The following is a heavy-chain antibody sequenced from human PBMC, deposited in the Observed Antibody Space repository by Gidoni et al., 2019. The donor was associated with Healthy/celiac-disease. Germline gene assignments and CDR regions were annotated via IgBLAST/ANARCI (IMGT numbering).Heavy chain of an antibody. CDR3: ARDGLNYYDSSGYRTFDY. D-gene: IGHD3-22*01. V-gene: IGHV1-69*01. J-gene: IGHJ4*02. CDR1: GGTFSSSA. CDR2: IIPIFGTA. Sequence: QVQLVQSGAEVKKPGSSVKVSCKASGGTFSSSAISWVRQAPGQGLEWMGGIIPIFGTANYAQKFQGRVTITADESTSTAYMELSSLRSEDTAVYYCARDGLNYYDSSGYRTFDYWGQGTLVTVSS.